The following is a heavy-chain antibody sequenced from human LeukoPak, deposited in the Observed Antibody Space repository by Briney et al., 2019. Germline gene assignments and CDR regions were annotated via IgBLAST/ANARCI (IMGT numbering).Heavy chain of an antibody. V-gene: IGHV3-20*04. CDR1: GFTFDDYG. D-gene: IGHD4-17*01. CDR3: AKGDYGSFDY. J-gene: IGHJ4*02. CDR2: INWNGGSI. Sequence: GGSLRLSCAASGFTFDDYGMSWVRQGPGKGLEWVSGINWNGGSIGYADSVKGRFTISRDNSKSTLYLQMNSLRAEDTAVYYCAKGDYGSFDYWGQGTLVTVSS.